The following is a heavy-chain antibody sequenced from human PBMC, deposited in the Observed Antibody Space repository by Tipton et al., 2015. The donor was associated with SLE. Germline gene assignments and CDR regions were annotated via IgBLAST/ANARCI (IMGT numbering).Heavy chain of an antibody. J-gene: IGHJ4*02. D-gene: IGHD5-12*01. Sequence: TLSLTCTVSGDSITTYYWSWIRQSPGKGLEWIGYVFYGGSTNCNPSLQSRVTISIDTSKNQLSLKLNSVTAADTALYYCARGDSAYDLPDYWGQGTLVTVSS. V-gene: IGHV4-59*01. CDR2: VFYGGST. CDR1: GDSITTYY. CDR3: ARGDSAYDLPDY.